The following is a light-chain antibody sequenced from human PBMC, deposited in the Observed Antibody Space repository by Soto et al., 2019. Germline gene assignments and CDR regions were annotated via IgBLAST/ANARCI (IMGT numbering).Light chain of an antibody. CDR3: GSYTTSSNYV. V-gene: IGLV2-14*01. J-gene: IGLJ1*01. Sequence: QSVLTQPASVSGSPGQSITISCTGTSSDIDAYNYVSWYQQHPGKAPKLMIYDASHRPSGISNRFSGSKSGNTASLTISGLQAEDEADYYCGSYTTSSNYVFGNGTKVTVL. CDR2: DAS. CDR1: SSDIDAYNY.